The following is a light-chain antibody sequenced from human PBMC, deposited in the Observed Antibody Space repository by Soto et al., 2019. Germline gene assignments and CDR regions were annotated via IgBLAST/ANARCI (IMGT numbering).Light chain of an antibody. Sequence: IQLTQSPSSLSASVGDRVTITCRASQGISSYLAWYQQKPGKAPKLLIYSASTLQSGVPSRFSGSGSGTGFTLTISILQPEDFATYYCQQLNSFPFTFGGGTRVQIK. J-gene: IGKJ4*01. V-gene: IGKV1-9*01. CDR2: SAS. CDR1: QGISSY. CDR3: QQLNSFPFT.